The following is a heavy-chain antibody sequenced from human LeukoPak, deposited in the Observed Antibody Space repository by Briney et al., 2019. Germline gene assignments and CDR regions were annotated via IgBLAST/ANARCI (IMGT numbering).Heavy chain of an antibody. CDR1: GFTVSSNY. D-gene: IGHD3-22*01. Sequence: PGGSLRLSCAASGFTVSSNYMSWVRQAPGKGLEWVSAISGSGGSTYYADSVKGRFTISRDNSKNTLYLQMNSLRAEDTAVYYCAKGGRVDDSSGYYITLPLFFDYWGQGTLVTVSS. V-gene: IGHV3-23*01. CDR2: ISGSGGST. J-gene: IGHJ4*02. CDR3: AKGGRVDDSSGYYITLPLFFDY.